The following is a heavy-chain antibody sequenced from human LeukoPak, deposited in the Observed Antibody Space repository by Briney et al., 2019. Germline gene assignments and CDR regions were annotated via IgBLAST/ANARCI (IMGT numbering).Heavy chain of an antibody. J-gene: IGHJ4*02. CDR3: AKDQDLAVAGADFDY. V-gene: IGHV3-30*18. D-gene: IGHD6-19*01. CDR1: GFTFSSYG. CDR2: ISYDGSNK. Sequence: GGSLRLSCAASGFTFSSYGMHWVRQAPGKGLEWVAVISYDGSNKYYADSVKGRFTISRDNSKNTLYLQMNSLRAEDTAVYYCAKDQDLAVAGADFDYWGQGTLVTVSS.